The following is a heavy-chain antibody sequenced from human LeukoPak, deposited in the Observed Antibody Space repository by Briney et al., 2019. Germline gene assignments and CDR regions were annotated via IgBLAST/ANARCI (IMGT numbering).Heavy chain of an antibody. D-gene: IGHD5-18*01. V-gene: IGHV3-48*03. J-gene: IGHJ4*02. CDR1: GFTFSSYE. CDR2: ISSSGSTI. Sequence: TGGSLRLSCAASGFTFSSYEMNWVRQAPGKGLEWVSYISSSGSTIYYADSVKGRFTISRDNAKNSLYLQMNSLRAEDTAVYYCASYSYGYVSVLDYWGQGTLVTVSS. CDR3: ASYSYGYVSVLDY.